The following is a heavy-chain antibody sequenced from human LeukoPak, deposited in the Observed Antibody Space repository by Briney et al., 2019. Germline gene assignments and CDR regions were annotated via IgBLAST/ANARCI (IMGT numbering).Heavy chain of an antibody. CDR2: IYTSGST. J-gene: IGHJ3*02. D-gene: IGHD1-26*01. CDR1: GGSISSYY. CDR3: ARDTSGSYFWDTDAFDI. Sequence: PSETLSLTCTVSGGSISSYYWSWIRRPAGKGLEWIGRIYTSGSTNYNPSLKSRVTMSVDTSKNQFSLKLSSVTAADTAVYYCARDTSGSYFWDTDAFDIWGQGTMVTVSS. V-gene: IGHV4-4*07.